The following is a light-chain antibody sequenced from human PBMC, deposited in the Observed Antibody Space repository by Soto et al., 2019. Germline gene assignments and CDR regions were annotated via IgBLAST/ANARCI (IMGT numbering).Light chain of an antibody. CDR1: SSEVGSYNL. Sequence: QSALTQPASVSGSPGPSITISCTGTSSEVGSYNLVSWYQQHPGKATKLMIYEGSKRPSGVSNRFSGSKSGNTASLTISGLQAEDEADYYCCSYAGSSTHVVFGGGTKLTVL. V-gene: IGLV2-23*01. J-gene: IGLJ2*01. CDR2: EGS. CDR3: CSYAGSSTHVV.